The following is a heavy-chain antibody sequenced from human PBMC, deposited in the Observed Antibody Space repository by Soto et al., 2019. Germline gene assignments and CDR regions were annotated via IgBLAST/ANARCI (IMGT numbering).Heavy chain of an antibody. Sequence: QVQLVQSGAEVKKPGASVKVSCKASGYTFTSYDINWVRQATGQELEWMGWMNPNSGNTGYAQKFQGRVTMTRNTSISTAYMELSSLRSEDTAVYYCARGLSVRESKIFHYWGQGTLVTVSS. CDR1: GYTFTSYD. CDR2: MNPNSGNT. V-gene: IGHV1-8*01. D-gene: IGHD4-4*01. CDR3: ARGLSVRESKIFHY. J-gene: IGHJ4*02.